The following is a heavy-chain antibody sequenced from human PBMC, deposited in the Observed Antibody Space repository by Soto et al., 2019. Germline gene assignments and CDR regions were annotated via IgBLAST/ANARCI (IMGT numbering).Heavy chain of an antibody. CDR2: INHSGST. Sequence: SSETLSLTCAVYGGSFSGYYWSWIRQPPGKGLEWIGEINHSGSTNYNPSLKSRVTISVDTSKNQFSLKLSSVTAADTAVYYCARAGSSRYYGMDVWGQGTTVT. CDR3: ARAGSSRYYGMDV. J-gene: IGHJ6*02. V-gene: IGHV4-34*01. D-gene: IGHD6-6*01. CDR1: GGSFSGYY.